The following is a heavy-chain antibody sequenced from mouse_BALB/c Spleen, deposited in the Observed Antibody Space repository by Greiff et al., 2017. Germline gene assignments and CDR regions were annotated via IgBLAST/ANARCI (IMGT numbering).Heavy chain of an antibody. V-gene: IGHV1S137*01. CDR1: GYTFTDYA. CDR2: ISTYYGDA. CDR3: ARGDNCISFAY. Sequence: QVQLQQSGAELVRPGVSVKISCKGSGYTFTDYAMHWVKQSPAKSLEWIGVISTYYGDASYNQKFKGKATMTVDKSSSTAYMELARLTSEDSAIYYCARGDNCISFAYWGQGTLVTVSA. D-gene: IGHD3-3*01. J-gene: IGHJ3*01.